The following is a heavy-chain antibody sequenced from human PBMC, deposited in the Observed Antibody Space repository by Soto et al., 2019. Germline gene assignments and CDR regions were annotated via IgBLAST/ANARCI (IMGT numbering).Heavy chain of an antibody. J-gene: IGHJ4*02. CDR3: AHGYVQLLATFHYFDS. Sequence: SGPTLVNPTQTLTLTCTFSGFSITGNGEGVGWIRQPPGKALEWLALIYWADDKRYSPSLRNRLTITLDNSKDQVILTMTDMGPADTATYYCAHGYVQLLATFHYFDSWGQGAQVTVSS. CDR1: GFSITGNGEG. V-gene: IGHV2-5*02. D-gene: IGHD2-2*01. CDR2: IYWADDK.